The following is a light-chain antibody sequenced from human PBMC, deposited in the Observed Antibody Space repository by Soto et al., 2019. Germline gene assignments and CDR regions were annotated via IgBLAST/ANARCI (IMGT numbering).Light chain of an antibody. CDR1: ESVHKW. V-gene: IGKV1-5*01. CDR2: DAS. CDR3: HQYHGSSLT. J-gene: IGKJ1*01. Sequence: DIQMTQSPPALSASVGDRVTITCRASESVHKWLAWYQQKAGKAPKVLIYDASTLETGVPSRFSGSGSGTEFALTISSLQPNDSATYFCHQYHGSSLTFAQGTKVEI.